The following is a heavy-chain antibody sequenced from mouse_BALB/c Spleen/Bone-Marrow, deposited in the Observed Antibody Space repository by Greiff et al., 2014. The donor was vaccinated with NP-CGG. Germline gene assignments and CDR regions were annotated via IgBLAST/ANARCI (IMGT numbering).Heavy chain of an antibody. CDR3: ASQGDYGSFDY. CDR2: IYPGDGDT. V-gene: IGHV1-87*01. D-gene: IGHD1-1*02. J-gene: IGHJ2*01. Sequence: QVQLQQSGAELARPGASVKLSCKASGYTFTGYWMQWVKQRPGQGLEWIGAIYPGDGDTRYTQKFKGKATLTADKSSSTAYMQLSSLASEDSAVYYCASQGDYGSFDYWGQGTTLTVSS. CDR1: GYTFTGYW.